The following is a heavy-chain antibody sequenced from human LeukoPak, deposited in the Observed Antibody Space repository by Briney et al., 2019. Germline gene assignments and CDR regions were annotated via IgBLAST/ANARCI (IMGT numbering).Heavy chain of an antibody. Sequence: GGSLRLSCAASGFTFSNAYMNWVRQAPGKGLVWVSHINSDGSWTSYADSVKGRFTISKDNAKNTVYLQMNNLRAEDTAVYYCVSFYETYWGRGTLVTVSS. D-gene: IGHD2/OR15-2a*01. CDR1: GFTFSNAY. CDR2: INSDGSWT. CDR3: VSFYETY. J-gene: IGHJ4*02. V-gene: IGHV3-74*01.